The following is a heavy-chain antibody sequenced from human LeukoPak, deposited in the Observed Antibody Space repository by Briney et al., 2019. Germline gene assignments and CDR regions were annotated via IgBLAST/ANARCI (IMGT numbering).Heavy chain of an antibody. V-gene: IGHV3-13*01. CDR3: ARVPPERYDSSGYTDWYFDL. CDR1: GFTFSSYD. CDR2: IGTAGDT. Sequence: GGPLRLSCAASGFTFSSYDMHWVRQATGKGLEWVSAIGTAGDTYYPGSVKGRFTISRENAKNSLYLQMNSLRAGDTAVYYCARVPPERYDSSGYTDWYFDLWGRGTLVTVSS. D-gene: IGHD3-22*01. J-gene: IGHJ2*01.